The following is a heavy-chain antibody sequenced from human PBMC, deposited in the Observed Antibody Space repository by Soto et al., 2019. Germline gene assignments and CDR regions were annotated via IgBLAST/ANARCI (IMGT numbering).Heavy chain of an antibody. Sequence: GSLRLSCAASGFTFSSYWMNWVRHAPGKGLEWVANIKQNGSEKYYVDSVKGRFTISRDNAKNSLYLQMNSLRAEDTAVYYCARGDYYDSGMFSWGQGTLVNVSS. J-gene: IGHJ4*02. D-gene: IGHD3-10*01. CDR2: IKQNGSEK. V-gene: IGHV3-7*01. CDR3: ARGDYYDSGMFS. CDR1: GFTFSSYW.